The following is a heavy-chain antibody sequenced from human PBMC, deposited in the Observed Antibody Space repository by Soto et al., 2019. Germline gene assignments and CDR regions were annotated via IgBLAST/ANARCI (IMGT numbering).Heavy chain of an antibody. V-gene: IGHV3-53*01. D-gene: IGHD1-26*01. CDR2: IYSGGST. Sequence: EVQLVESGGGLIQPGGSLRLSCAASGFTVSSNYMSWVRQAPGKGLEWVSVIYSGGSTYYADSVKGRFTISRDNSKNTLYSQRNSLRAEDTDVYYCARAQYSGSYLDWFDPWGQGTLVTVSS. CDR1: GFTVSSNY. CDR3: ARAQYSGSYLDWFDP. J-gene: IGHJ5*02.